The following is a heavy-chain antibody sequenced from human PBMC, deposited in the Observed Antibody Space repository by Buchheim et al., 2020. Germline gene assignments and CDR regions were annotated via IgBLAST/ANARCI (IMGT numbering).Heavy chain of an antibody. CDR2: IYTRGST. J-gene: IGHJ6*02. CDR3: AGYYYGMDV. Sequence: QVQLQESGPGLVKPSETLSLTCTVSGGSICSYYWSWIRQPAGKGLGWPGRIYTRGSTNYTPSHKSRVTMSVDTSKNQFSLKLSSVTAADTAVYYCAGYYYGMDVWGQGTT. CDR1: GGSICSYY. V-gene: IGHV4-4*07.